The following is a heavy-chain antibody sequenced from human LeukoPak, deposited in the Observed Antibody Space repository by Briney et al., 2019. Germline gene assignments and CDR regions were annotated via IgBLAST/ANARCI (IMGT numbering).Heavy chain of an antibody. Sequence: GASVKVSCKASGYTFTSYAMNWVRQAPGQGLEWMGWINAGNGNTKYSQEFQGRVTITRDTSASTAYMELSSLRSEDTAVYYCAAAYYDFWSGYDSSPYYFDYWGQGTLVTVSS. D-gene: IGHD3-3*01. CDR3: AAAYYDFWSGYDSSPYYFDY. J-gene: IGHJ4*02. CDR2: INAGNGNT. CDR1: GYTFTSYA. V-gene: IGHV1-3*01.